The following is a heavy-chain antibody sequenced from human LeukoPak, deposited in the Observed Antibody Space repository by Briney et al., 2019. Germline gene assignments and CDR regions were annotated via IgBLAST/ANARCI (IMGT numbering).Heavy chain of an antibody. CDR2: IIPIFGTA. CDR1: GGTFSSYA. CDR3: ARSYDISAPFDY. Sequence: VASVKVSCKASGGTFSSYAISWVRQAPGQGLGWMGGIIPIFGTANYAQKFQGRVTITADESTSTAYMELSSLRSEDTAVYYCARSYDISAPFDYWGQGTLVTVSS. J-gene: IGHJ4*02. D-gene: IGHD3-9*01. V-gene: IGHV1-69*13.